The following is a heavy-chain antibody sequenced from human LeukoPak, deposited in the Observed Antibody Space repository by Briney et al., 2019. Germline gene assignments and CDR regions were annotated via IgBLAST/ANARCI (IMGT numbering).Heavy chain of an antibody. CDR2: INPNSCGT. CDR3: ARDSDGLLWFGETPPDAFDI. Sequence: ASVKVSCKASGYTFTGYYMHWVRQAPGQGLEWMGRINPNSCGTNYAQKFQGRVTMTRDTSISTAYMELSRLRSDDTAVYYCARDSDGLLWFGETPPDAFDIWGQGTMVTVSS. D-gene: IGHD3-10*01. CDR1: GYTFTGYY. V-gene: IGHV1-2*06. J-gene: IGHJ3*02.